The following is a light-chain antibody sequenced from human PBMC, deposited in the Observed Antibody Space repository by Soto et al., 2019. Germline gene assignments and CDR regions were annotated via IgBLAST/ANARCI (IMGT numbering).Light chain of an antibody. J-gene: IGLJ1*01. CDR2: DVS. CDR3: SSYTTSNTRQIV. CDR1: SSDVGGYNY. Sequence: QSALTQPASVSGSPGQSITISCTGTSSDVGGYNYVSWYQQHPGKAPKFMIYDVSNRPSGDSNRFSGSKSGNTASLTISGLQAEDEAEYYCSSYTTSNTRQIVFGTGTKVTVL. V-gene: IGLV2-14*01.